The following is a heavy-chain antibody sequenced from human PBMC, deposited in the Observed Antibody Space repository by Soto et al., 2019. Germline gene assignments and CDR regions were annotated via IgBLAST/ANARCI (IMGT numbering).Heavy chain of an antibody. CDR2: IYYSGST. J-gene: IGHJ5*02. V-gene: IGHV4-59*01. CDR1: GGSISSYY. D-gene: IGHD6-13*01. Sequence: ASETLSLTCTVSGGSISSYYWSWIRQPPGKGLEWIGYIYYSGSTNYNPSLKSRVTISVDTSKNQFSLKLSSVTAADTAVYYCARDPGVYSSSWYWFDPWGQGTLVTVSS. CDR3: ARDPGVYSSSWYWFDP.